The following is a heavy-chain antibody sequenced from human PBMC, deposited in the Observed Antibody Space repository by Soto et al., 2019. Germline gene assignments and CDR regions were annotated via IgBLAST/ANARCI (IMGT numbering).Heavy chain of an antibody. D-gene: IGHD6-19*01. J-gene: IGHJ4*02. V-gene: IGHV4-59*01. CDR3: ARDGGYSSGWFTSPSFDY. CDR1: GGSISSYY. Sequence: QVQLQVSGPGLVKPSETLSLTCTVSGGSISSYYWSWIRQPPGKGLEWIGYIYYSGSTNYNPSLKSRVTISVDTSKNQFSLKLSSVTAADTAVYYCARDGGYSSGWFTSPSFDYWGQGTLVTVSS. CDR2: IYYSGST.